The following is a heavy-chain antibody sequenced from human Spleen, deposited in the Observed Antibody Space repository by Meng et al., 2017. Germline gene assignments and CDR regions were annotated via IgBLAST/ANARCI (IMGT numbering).Heavy chain of an antibody. D-gene: IGHD6-13*01. V-gene: IGHV1-2*06. J-gene: IGHJ4*02. Sequence: ASVKVSCKVSGYTLTEISIHWVRQAPGQGLEWMGRINPKSGDTHYAQRFQGRVTMTGDTSISTAYMELSGLRSDDTAMYYCARDEDISAAGKLFGDYWGQGTLVTVSS. CDR1: GYTLTEIS. CDR3: ARDEDISAAGKLFGDY. CDR2: INPKSGDT.